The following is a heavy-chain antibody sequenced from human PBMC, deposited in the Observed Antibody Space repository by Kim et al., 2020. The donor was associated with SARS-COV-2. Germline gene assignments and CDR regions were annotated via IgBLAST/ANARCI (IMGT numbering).Heavy chain of an antibody. J-gene: IGHJ4*02. Sequence: YHPSLKSRVTISVDTSKNQCSLKLSSGTAADTAVYSCARRAVAGARNADYWGQGTLVTVSS. D-gene: IGHD6-19*01. CDR3: ARRAVAGARNADY. V-gene: IGHV4-39*01.